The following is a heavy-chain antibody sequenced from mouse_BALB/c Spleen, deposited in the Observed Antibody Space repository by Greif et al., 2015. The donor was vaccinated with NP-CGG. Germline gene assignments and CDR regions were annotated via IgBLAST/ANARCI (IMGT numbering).Heavy chain of an antibody. Sequence: EVKLQESGGGLVKPGGSLKLSCAASGFAFSSYDMSWVRQTPEKRLEWVATISSGGSYTYYPDSVKGRFTISRDDARNTLFLQMSSLRSEDTALYYCARASNSYAMDYWGQGTSVTVSS. CDR1: GFAFSSYD. J-gene: IGHJ4*01. CDR2: ISSGGSYT. CDR3: ARASNSYAMDY. V-gene: IGHV5-9*02. D-gene: IGHD4-1*01.